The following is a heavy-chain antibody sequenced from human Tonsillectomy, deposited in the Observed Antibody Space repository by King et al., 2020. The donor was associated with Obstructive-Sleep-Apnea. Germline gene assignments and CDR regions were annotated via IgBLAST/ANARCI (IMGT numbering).Heavy chain of an antibody. V-gene: IGHV1-46*01. Sequence: QLVQSGAEVKKPGASVKVSCKASGYTFTSYYMHWVRQAPGQGLEWMGIINPSGGSTSYAQKFQGRVTMTRDTSTSTVYMELSSLRSEDTAVYYCARVAVEMATISPSVIDYWGQGTLVTVSS. CDR1: GYTFTSYY. D-gene: IGHD5-24*01. J-gene: IGHJ4*02. CDR2: INPSGGST. CDR3: ARVAVEMATISPSVIDY.